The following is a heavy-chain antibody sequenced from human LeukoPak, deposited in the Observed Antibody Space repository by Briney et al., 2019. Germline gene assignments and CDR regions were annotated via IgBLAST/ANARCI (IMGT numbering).Heavy chain of an antibody. CDR3: ARHEDLNYYDSSAFDY. Sequence: PSETLSFTCAVSGGSISGSRYYWGWIRQPPGRGLEWIGRISYGGGTLYNPSLKSRVTISVDTSKNQFSLKLNSVTAADTAIYYCARHEDLNYYDSSAFDYWGQGALVTVSS. V-gene: IGHV4-39*01. CDR2: ISYGGGT. J-gene: IGHJ4*02. CDR1: GGSISGSRYY. D-gene: IGHD3-22*01.